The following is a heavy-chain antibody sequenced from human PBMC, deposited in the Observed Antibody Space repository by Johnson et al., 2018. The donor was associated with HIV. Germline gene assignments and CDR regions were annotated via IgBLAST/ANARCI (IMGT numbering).Heavy chain of an antibody. V-gene: IGHV3-23*04. CDR3: AKDRLTLDAFDI. J-gene: IGHJ3*02. CDR1: GFTFRSYG. Sequence: EVQLVESGGGLVQPGGSLRLSCAASGFTFRSYGMSWVRQAPGKGLEWVSGISGSGGDTYYADSVKGRFTISRDNSKNTLYLQMNSLRAEDTAVYYCAKDRLTLDAFDIWGQGTMVTVSS. CDR2: ISGSGGDT. D-gene: IGHD1-14*01.